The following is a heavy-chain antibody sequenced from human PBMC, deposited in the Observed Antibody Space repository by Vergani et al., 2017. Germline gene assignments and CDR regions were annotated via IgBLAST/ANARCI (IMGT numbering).Heavy chain of an antibody. V-gene: IGHV5-51*01. CDR1: GYSFTSYW. CDR2: IYPGDSDT. J-gene: IGHJ6*02. Sequence: EVQLVQSGAEVKKPGESLKISCKGSGYSFTSYWIGWVRQMPGKGLEWMGIIYPGDSDTRYSPSFQGQVTISADKSISTAYLQWSSLKASDTAMYYCARHRGWGLVVXAATPWYYYYGMDVWGQGTTVTVS. D-gene: IGHD2-15*01. CDR3: ARHRGWGLVVXAATPWYYYYGMDV.